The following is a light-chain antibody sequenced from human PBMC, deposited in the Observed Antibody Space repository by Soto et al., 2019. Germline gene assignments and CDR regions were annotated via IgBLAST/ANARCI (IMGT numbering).Light chain of an antibody. V-gene: IGKV1-33*01. CDR2: DTS. Sequence: DIQMTQSPSSLSASVGDRVTITCQASQDINNYLNWYQHKPGKAPKRLIYDTSNLETGVPSRFSGSGSGTDFTCIINSLQPDDVTTYYCQQGFTFGPGTKLEIK. CDR3: QQGFT. CDR1: QDINNY. J-gene: IGKJ3*01.